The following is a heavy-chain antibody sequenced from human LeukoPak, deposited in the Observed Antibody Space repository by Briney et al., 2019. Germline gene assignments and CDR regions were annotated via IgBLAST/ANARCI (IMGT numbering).Heavy chain of an antibody. CDR2: ISSSSSYI. D-gene: IGHD3-10*01. Sequence: GGSLRLSCAASGFTLSSLAMHWVRQAPGKGLEWVSSISSSSSYIYYADSVKGRFTISRDNAKNSLYLQMNSLRAEDTAVYYCARGMVRGVIPEYYYYYGMDVWGQGTTVTVSS. CDR1: GFTLSSLA. CDR3: ARGMVRGVIPEYYYYYGMDV. V-gene: IGHV3-21*01. J-gene: IGHJ6*02.